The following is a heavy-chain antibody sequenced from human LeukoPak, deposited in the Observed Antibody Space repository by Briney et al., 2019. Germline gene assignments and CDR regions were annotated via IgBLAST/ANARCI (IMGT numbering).Heavy chain of an antibody. CDR1: GYTFTING. V-gene: IGHV1-18*01. CDR2: ISANSGDT. D-gene: IGHD6-13*01. J-gene: IGHJ4*02. Sequence: ASVKVSCKASGYTFTINGISWVRQSPGRGLEWMGWISANSGDTIYAEKFHGRVTLTRDTSTGTAYMELNSLTYDDTAVYYCARDRWYAFDYWGQGTLVTVSS. CDR3: ARDRWYAFDY.